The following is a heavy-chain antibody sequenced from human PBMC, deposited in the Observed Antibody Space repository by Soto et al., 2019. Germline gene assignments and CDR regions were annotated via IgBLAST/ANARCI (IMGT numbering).Heavy chain of an antibody. D-gene: IGHD6-19*01. CDR3: ARDYGRSGWFDY. Sequence: GGSLRLSCAASGFTFSSYGMHWVRQAPGKGLEWVAVISYDGSNKYYADSVKGRFTISRDNSKNTLYLQMNSLRAEDTAVYYCARDYGRSGWFDYWGQGTLVTVSS. J-gene: IGHJ4*02. CDR2: ISYDGSNK. V-gene: IGHV3-30*03. CDR1: GFTFSSYG.